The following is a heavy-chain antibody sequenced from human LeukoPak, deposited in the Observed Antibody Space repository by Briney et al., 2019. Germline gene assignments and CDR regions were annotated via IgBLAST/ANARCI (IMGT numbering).Heavy chain of an antibody. Sequence: SETLSLTCTVSGDSVSSSTYYWDWIRQPPGKGLEWIGNICYSVSTYYNPSLRSRVTMSVDTSKNQFSLRLSSVTAADTAIYYCARHSRSGYGGYENASDLWGQGAIPSVSS. J-gene: IGHJ3*01. CDR2: ICYSVST. CDR1: GDSVSSSTYY. D-gene: IGHD5-12*01. CDR3: ARHSRSGYGGYENASDL. V-gene: IGHV4-39*01.